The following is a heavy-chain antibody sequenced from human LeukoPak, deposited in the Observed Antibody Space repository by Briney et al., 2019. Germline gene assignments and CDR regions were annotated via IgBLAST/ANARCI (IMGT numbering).Heavy chain of an antibody. CDR2: IIPIFGTG. J-gene: IGHJ5*02. D-gene: IGHD3-22*01. CDR1: GGTFSSYA. Sequence: ASVKVSCKASGGTFSSYAISWVRQAPGQGLEWMGRIIPIFGTGNYAQKFQGRVTITTDESTSTAYMELSSLRSEDTAVYYCARYYYDSSGYYYPNWFDPWGQGTLVTVSS. V-gene: IGHV1-69*05. CDR3: ARYYYDSSGYYYPNWFDP.